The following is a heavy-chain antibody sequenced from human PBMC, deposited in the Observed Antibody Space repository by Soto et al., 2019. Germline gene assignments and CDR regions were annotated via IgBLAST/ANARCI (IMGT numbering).Heavy chain of an antibody. CDR2: IIPIFGTA. V-gene: IGHV1-69*13. Sequence: SVKVSCKASGGTFSSYAISWVRQAPGQGLEWMGGIIPIFGTANYAQKFQGRVTITADESTSTAYMELSSLRSEDTAVYYCARDRRDGYNPFFDYWGQGTLVTVSS. CDR3: ARDRRDGYNPFFDY. CDR1: GGTFSSYA. D-gene: IGHD5-12*01. J-gene: IGHJ4*02.